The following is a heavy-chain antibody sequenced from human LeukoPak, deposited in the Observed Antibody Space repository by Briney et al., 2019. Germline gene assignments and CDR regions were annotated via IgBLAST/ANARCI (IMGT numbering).Heavy chain of an antibody. V-gene: IGHV4-34*01. J-gene: IGHJ3*02. CDR1: GGSFSGYY. CDR3: ARFERESRHSVWGSYPLVQDAFDI. Sequence: SETLSLTCAVYGGSFSGYYWSGIRQPPGKGLEWIGEINHSGSTNYNPSLKSRVTISVDTSKNQFVLKLSSVTAPDTAVYYCARFERESRHSVWGSYPLVQDAFDIWGQGTMVTVSS. D-gene: IGHD3-16*02. CDR2: INHSGST.